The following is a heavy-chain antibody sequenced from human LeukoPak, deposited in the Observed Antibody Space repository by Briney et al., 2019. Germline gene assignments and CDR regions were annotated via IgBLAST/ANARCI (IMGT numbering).Heavy chain of an antibody. Sequence: SETLSLTCTVSGGSISSYYWSWIRQPPGKGLEWIGYIYYSGSTNYNPSLKSRVTISVDTSKNQFSLKLSSVTAADTAVYYCARTPYPGIAAASLSPNEFDYWGQGTPVTVSS. J-gene: IGHJ4*02. D-gene: IGHD6-13*01. CDR1: GGSISSYY. CDR3: ARTPYPGIAAASLSPNEFDY. CDR2: IYYSGST. V-gene: IGHV4-59*01.